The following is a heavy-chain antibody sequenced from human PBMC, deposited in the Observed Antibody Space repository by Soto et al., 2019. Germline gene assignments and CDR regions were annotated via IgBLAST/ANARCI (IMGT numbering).Heavy chain of an antibody. J-gene: IGHJ6*01. D-gene: IGHD6-19*01. CDR3: ARVSESYYDGMDV. V-gene: IGHV4-4*02. Sequence: LTLTCAFLGPSIFNTNCWSRVREPPVEGPWWAGENIPRGSADYSMCIKSGVTITLDKSKNQFSLKLRSVPAADTALDYVARVSESYYDGMDVWGQGTTVS. CDR1: GPSIFNTNC. CDR2: NIPRGSA.